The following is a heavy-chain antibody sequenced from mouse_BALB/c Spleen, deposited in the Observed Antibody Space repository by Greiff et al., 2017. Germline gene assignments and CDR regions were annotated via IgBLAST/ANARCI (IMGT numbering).Heavy chain of an antibody. Sequence: QVQLKQSGPGLVAPSQSLSLTCTVSGFSLTSYGVSWVRQPPGKGLEWLGVIWGDGSTNYHSALISRLSISKDNSKSHVFLRLNSLQTDDTATYYCAKRDGKRAMDYWGQGTSVTVSS. J-gene: IGHJ4*01. CDR1: GFSLTSYG. CDR3: AKRDGKRAMDY. V-gene: IGHV2-3*01. D-gene: IGHD2-1*01. CDR2: IWGDGST.